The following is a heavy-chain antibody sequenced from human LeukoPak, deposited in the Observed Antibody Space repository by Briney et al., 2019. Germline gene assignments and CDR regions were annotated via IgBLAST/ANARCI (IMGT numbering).Heavy chain of an antibody. CDR1: GFTFSSYG. D-gene: IGHD6-6*01. J-gene: IGHJ4*02. CDR2: ISYDGSNK. Sequence: QTGGSLRLSCAASGFTFSSYGMHWVRQAPGKGLEWVAVISYDGSNKYYADSVKGRFTISRDNSTNTLYLQMNSLRAEDTAVYYCAKELVLPHFNYWGQGTLVTVSS. CDR3: AKELVLPHFNY. V-gene: IGHV3-30*18.